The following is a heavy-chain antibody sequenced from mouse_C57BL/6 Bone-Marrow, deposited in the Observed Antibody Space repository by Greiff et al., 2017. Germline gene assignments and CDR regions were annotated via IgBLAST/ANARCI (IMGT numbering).Heavy chain of an antibody. J-gene: IGHJ3*01. CDR1: GYTFTNYW. CDR2: IYPGGGYT. V-gene: IGHV1-63*01. Sequence: VLLQQPGAELVRPGTSVKMSCKASGYTFTNYWIGWAKQRPGHGLEWIGDIYPGGGYTNYNEKFKGKATLTADKSSSTAYMQFSSLTSEDSAIYYCARGPDYYGSSYGFAYWGQGTLVTVSA. D-gene: IGHD1-1*01. CDR3: ARGPDYYGSSYGFAY.